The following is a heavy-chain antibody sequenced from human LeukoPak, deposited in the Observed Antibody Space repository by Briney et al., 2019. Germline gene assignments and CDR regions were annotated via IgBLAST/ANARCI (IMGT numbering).Heavy chain of an antibody. CDR2: ISGRGGST. CDR3: AKGYYDILTDYFHNWFNP. CDR1: GFTFSSYT. V-gene: IGHV3-23*01. J-gene: IGHJ5*02. Sequence: GGSLRLSCAASGFTFSSYTVSWVRQAPGVGLEWVSTISGRGGSTFYADSVKGRFTISRDNSKNTLYLQMNSLRADDTAVYYCAKGYYDILTDYFHNWFNPWGQGTLVIVSS. D-gene: IGHD3-9*01.